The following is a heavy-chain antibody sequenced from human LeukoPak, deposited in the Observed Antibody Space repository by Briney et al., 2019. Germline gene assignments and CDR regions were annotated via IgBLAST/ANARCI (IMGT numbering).Heavy chain of an antibody. CDR3: ARAEPYDFWSGSRYFQH. Sequence: PSETLSLTCTVSGGSISSGGYYWSWIRQHPGKGLEWIGYIYYSGSTYYNPSLKSRVTISVDTSKNQFSLKLSSVTAADTAVYYCARAEPYDFWSGSRYFQHRGQGTLVTVSS. CDR2: IYYSGST. J-gene: IGHJ1*01. V-gene: IGHV4-30-4*08. CDR1: GGSISSGGYY. D-gene: IGHD3-3*01.